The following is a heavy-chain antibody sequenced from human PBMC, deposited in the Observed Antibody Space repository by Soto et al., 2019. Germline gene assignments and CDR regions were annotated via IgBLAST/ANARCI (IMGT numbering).Heavy chain of an antibody. CDR2: IWYDGSNK. CDR3: ARAQADRRRFLEWLWGVGMDV. CDR1: GFTFSSYG. J-gene: IGHJ6*02. D-gene: IGHD3-3*01. Sequence: GGSLRLSCAASGFTFSSYGMHWVRQAPGKGLEWVAVIWYDGSNKYYADSVKGRFTISRDNSKNTLYLQMNSLRAEDTAVYYCARAQADRRRFLEWLWGVGMDVWGQGTTVTVSS. V-gene: IGHV3-33*01.